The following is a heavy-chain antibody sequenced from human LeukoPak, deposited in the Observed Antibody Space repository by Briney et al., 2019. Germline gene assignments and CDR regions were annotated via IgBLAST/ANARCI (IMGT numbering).Heavy chain of an antibody. CDR1: GYTFTSYG. J-gene: IGHJ4*02. V-gene: IGHV1-18*01. CDR2: ISAYSGNT. D-gene: IGHD3-10*01. Sequence: GASVKVSCKASGYTFTSYGISWVRQAPGQGLEWMGWISAYSGNTNYAQKLQDRVTMTTDTSTSTAYMELRSLRSDDTAVYYCARILLWFGEFLYYFDYWVQGTLVTVSS. CDR3: ARILLWFGEFLYYFDY.